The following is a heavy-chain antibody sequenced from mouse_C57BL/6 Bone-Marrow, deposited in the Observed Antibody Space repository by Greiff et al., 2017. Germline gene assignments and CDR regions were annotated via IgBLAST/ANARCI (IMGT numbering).Heavy chain of an antibody. V-gene: IGHV1-26*01. CDR3: ALELRLYYLDY. J-gene: IGHJ2*01. Sequence: EVQLQQSGPELVKPGASVKISCKASGYTFTDYYMNWVKQSHGKSLEWIGDINPNNGGTSYNQKFKGKATLTVDKSSSTAYMELRSLTSEDSAVYYCALELRLYYLDYCGQGTTLTVSA. CDR1: GYTFTDYY. D-gene: IGHD1-1*01. CDR2: INPNNGGT.